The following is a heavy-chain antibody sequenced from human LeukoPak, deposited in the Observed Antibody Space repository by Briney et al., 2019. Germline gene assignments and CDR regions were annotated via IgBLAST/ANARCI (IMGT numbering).Heavy chain of an antibody. V-gene: IGHV3-30*09. J-gene: IGHJ4*02. D-gene: IGHD3-16*02. Sequence: PGGSLRLSCAASGFTFSGYAVHWVRQAPGKGLEWVAIISYDGSSIYYAGSVKGRFAISRDNSRNTLYLQMNSLRPEDTAVYYCARERAPNDYVWGSYRPLSEWGQGTLVTVSS. CDR3: ARERAPNDYVWGSYRPLSE. CDR2: ISYDGSSI. CDR1: GFTFSGYA.